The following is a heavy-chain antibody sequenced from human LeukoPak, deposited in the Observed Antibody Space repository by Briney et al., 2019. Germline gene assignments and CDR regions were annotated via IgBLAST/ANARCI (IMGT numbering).Heavy chain of an antibody. CDR1: GFSLSTSGMC. V-gene: IGHV2-70*11. CDR2: IDWDDDK. Sequence: SGPTLVNPTQTLTLTCTFSGFSLSTSGMCVSWIRQPPGKALEWLARIDWDDDKYYSTSLKTRLTISKDTSKNQVVLTMTNMDPVDTATYYCARIPDYGDTDDAFDIWGQGTMVTVSS. D-gene: IGHD4-17*01. J-gene: IGHJ3*02. CDR3: ARIPDYGDTDDAFDI.